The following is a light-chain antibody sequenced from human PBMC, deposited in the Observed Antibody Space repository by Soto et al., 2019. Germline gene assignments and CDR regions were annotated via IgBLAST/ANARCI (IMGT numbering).Light chain of an antibody. J-gene: IGKJ5*01. V-gene: IGKV1-39*01. Sequence: DIQMTQSPASLSSSVGDRVAITCRSSQDINIYVNWYQHQEVKAPKVLIHAASSLQSGVPSRFSGSGCGTDSTLTISSLEPEDFATYYCQQIDTTPITFGQGTRLEI. CDR2: AAS. CDR3: QQIDTTPIT. CDR1: QDINIY.